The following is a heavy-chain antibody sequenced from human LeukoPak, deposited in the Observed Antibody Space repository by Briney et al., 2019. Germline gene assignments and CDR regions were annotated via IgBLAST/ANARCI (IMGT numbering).Heavy chain of an antibody. J-gene: IGHJ4*02. CDR3: ASLNTAMAASDY. CDR2: IYYSGST. CDR1: GGSISSGGYY. Sequence: SETLSLTCTVSGGSISSGGYYWSWIRQHPGKGLEWIGYIYYSGSTYYSPSLKSRVTISVDTSKNQFSLKLSSVTAADTAVYYCASLNTAMAASDYWGQGTLVTVSS. D-gene: IGHD5-18*01. V-gene: IGHV4-31*03.